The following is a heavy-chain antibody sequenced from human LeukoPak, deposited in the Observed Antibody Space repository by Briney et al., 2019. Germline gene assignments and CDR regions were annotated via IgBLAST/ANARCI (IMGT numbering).Heavy chain of an antibody. Sequence: GGSLRLSCAASAFTFSSYAMSWVRQAPEKGLEWVSAISGSGGSTYYADSVKDRFTNYRDDTKNTLYLQMNSLRAVDMSVYCCAKEPAGFGELSLTPSGFYHWGQGTLVTVSS. CDR2: ISGSGGST. CDR1: AFTFSSYA. J-gene: IGHJ4*02. V-gene: IGHV3-23*01. D-gene: IGHD3-10*01. CDR3: AKEPAGFGELSLTPSGFYH.